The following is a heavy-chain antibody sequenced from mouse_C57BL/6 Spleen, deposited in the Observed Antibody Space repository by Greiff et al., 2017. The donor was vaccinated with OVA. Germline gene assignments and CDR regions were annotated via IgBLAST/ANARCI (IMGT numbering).Heavy chain of an antibody. J-gene: IGHJ2*01. CDR1: GYAFSSSW. CDR3: AREPITTSYFDY. Sequence: QVQLKESGPELVKPGASVKISCKASGYAFSSSWMNWVKQRPGKGLEWIGRIYPGDGDTNYNGKFKGKATLTADKSSSTAYMQLSSLTSEDSAVYFCAREPITTSYFDYWGQGTTLTVSS. CDR2: IYPGDGDT. V-gene: IGHV1-82*01. D-gene: IGHD1-1*01.